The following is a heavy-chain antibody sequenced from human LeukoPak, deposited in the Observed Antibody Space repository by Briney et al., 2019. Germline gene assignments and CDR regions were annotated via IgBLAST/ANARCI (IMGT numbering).Heavy chain of an antibody. D-gene: IGHD3-22*01. V-gene: IGHV3-30*03. CDR1: GFTFSSYG. Sequence: PGRSLRLSCAASGFTFSSYGMHWVRQAPGKGLEWVAVISYDGSNKYYADSVKGRFTISRDNSKNTLYLQMNSLRAEDTAVYYCHLAEVVVPVYNWFDPWGQGTLATVSS. CDR2: ISYDGSNK. CDR3: HLAEVVVPVYNWFDP. J-gene: IGHJ5*02.